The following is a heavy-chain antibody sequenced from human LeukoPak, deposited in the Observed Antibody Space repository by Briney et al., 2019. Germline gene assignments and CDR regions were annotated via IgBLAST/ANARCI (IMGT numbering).Heavy chain of an antibody. CDR2: ICYSGST. Sequence: NTSETLSLTGTVSGGSISSSSYYWGWIRQPPGKGLEWIGSICYSGSTYYNPSLKSRVTISVDTSKNQFSLKLSSVTAADTAVYYCARRVPRYDLFDYWGQGTLVTVSS. CDR3: ARRVPRYDLFDY. J-gene: IGHJ4*02. CDR1: GGSISSSSYY. D-gene: IGHD3-16*02. V-gene: IGHV4-39*01.